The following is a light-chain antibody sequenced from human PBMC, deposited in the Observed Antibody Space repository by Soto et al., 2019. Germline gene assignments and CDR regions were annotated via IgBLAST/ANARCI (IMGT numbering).Light chain of an antibody. V-gene: IGKV3-11*01. CDR2: DAS. CDR3: LQRSNWPIT. Sequence: IVLPPSPATLSLSPGERATLSCRASQSVSSYLAWYQQKPGQAPRLLIYDASNRATGIPARFSGSGSGTDFTLTISSLEPEDFAVYYCLQRSNWPITFGQGTRLEIK. CDR1: QSVSSY. J-gene: IGKJ5*01.